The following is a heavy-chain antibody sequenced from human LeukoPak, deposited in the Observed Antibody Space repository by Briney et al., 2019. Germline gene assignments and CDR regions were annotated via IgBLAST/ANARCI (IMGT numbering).Heavy chain of an antibody. CDR1: GGSISSGGYS. CDR3: ARSGHSSSSDFDY. CDR2: IYYSGST. J-gene: IGHJ4*02. V-gene: IGHV4-30-4*07. Sequence: SETLSLTCAVSGGSISSGGYSWSWIRQPPGKGLEWIGYIYYSGSTYYNPSLKSRVTISVDTSKNQFSLKLSSVTAADTAVYYCARSGHSSSSDFDYWGQGTLVTVSS. D-gene: IGHD6-6*01.